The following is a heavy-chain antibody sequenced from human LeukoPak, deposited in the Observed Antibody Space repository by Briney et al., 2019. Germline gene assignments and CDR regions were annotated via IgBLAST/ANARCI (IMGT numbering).Heavy chain of an antibody. CDR2: IYHSGST. V-gene: IGHV4-59*01. CDR1: GGSISSYY. D-gene: IGHD4-23*01. CDR3: AREDYGGERY. Sequence: SETLSLTCTVSGGSISSYYWSWIRQPPGKGLEWIGYIYHSGSTSYNPSHKSRVTISVDTSKNQFSLKLSSVTAADTAVYYCAREDYGGERYWGQGTLVTVSS. J-gene: IGHJ4*02.